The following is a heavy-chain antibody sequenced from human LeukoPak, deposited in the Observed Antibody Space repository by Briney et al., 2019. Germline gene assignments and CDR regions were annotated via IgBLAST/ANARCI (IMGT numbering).Heavy chain of an antibody. CDR3: AREPGIAVAGHGDY. CDR2: IHSGGST. CDR1: GFTVSSNY. D-gene: IGHD6-19*01. V-gene: IGHV3-53*01. J-gene: IGHJ4*02. Sequence: PGGSLRLSCAASGFTVSSNYMSWVRQAPGKGLEWVSVIHSGGSTNHADSVKGRFTISRDNSKNTLYLQMNSLRAEDTAVYYCAREPGIAVAGHGDYWGQGTLVTVSS.